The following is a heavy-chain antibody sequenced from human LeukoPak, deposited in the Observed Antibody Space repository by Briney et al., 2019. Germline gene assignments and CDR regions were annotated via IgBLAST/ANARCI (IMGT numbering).Heavy chain of an antibody. CDR2: IYYSGST. V-gene: IGHV4-59*01. CDR1: GGSISSYY. J-gene: IGHJ3*02. Sequence: PSETLSLTCTVSGGSISSYYWSWIRQPPGKGLEWIAYIYYSGSTIYNPSLKSRVTISLDTSKNQFFLKLSSVTAADTAIYYCARVGGYNDAFDIWGQGTMVTVSS. D-gene: IGHD5-24*01. CDR3: ARVGGYNDAFDI.